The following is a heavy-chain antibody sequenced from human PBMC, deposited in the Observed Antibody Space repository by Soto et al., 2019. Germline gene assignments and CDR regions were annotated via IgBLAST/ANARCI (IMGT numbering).Heavy chain of an antibody. Sequence: GPTLVNPTQTLTLTCTFSGFSFTTAGVAVGWIRQTPGGALEWLTLIYYNDDRRFSPSLKTRLTITGDTSKNQVVLSLTNVDTGDTATYFCAHSDGGYEIIYFEFWGQGIPGT. J-gene: IGHJ4*02. V-gene: IGHV2-5*01. CDR2: IYYNDDR. CDR3: AHSDGGYEIIYFEF. CDR1: GFSFTTAGVA. D-gene: IGHD5-12*01.